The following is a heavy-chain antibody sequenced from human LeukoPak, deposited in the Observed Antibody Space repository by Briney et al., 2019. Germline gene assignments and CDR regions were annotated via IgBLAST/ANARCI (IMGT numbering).Heavy chain of an antibody. D-gene: IGHD3-22*01. J-gene: IGHJ4*02. Sequence: GGSLRPSCAASGFTFSSYSMNWVRQAPGKGLEWVSYISSSSSTIYYADSVKGRFTISRDNAENSLYLQMNSLRAEDTAVYYCARERNYYDSSGDLDYWGQGTLVTVSS. CDR2: ISSSSSTI. CDR3: ARERNYYDSSGDLDY. CDR1: GFTFSSYS. V-gene: IGHV3-48*04.